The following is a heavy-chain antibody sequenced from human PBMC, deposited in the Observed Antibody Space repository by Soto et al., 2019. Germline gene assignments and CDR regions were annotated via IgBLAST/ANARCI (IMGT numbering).Heavy chain of an antibody. CDR1: GFTFSSYS. J-gene: IGHJ4*02. CDR3: TKAFSGYDPHYFDY. Sequence: GSLRLSCAVSGFTFSSYSMNWVRQAPGKGLEWVSYISSGSSTIYYADSVKGRFTISRDNAKNTLYLQMNSLRAEDTAVYYCTKAFSGYDPHYFDYWGQGTLVTVSS. D-gene: IGHD5-12*01. CDR2: ISSGSSTI. V-gene: IGHV3-48*01.